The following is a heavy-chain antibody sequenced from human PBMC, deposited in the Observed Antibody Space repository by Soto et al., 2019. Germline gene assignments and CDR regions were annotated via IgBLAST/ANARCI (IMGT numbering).Heavy chain of an antibody. J-gene: IGHJ3*02. V-gene: IGHV3-21*01. CDR3: ARDRLGDYGVLDAFDI. CDR1: GFTFSSYS. CDR2: ISSSSSYI. Sequence: GGSLRLSCAASGFTFSSYSMNWVRQAPGKGLEWVSSISSSSSYIYYADSVKGRFTISRDNAKNSLYLQMNSLRAEDTAVYYCARDRLGDYGVLDAFDIWGQGTMVTVSS. D-gene: IGHD3-16*01.